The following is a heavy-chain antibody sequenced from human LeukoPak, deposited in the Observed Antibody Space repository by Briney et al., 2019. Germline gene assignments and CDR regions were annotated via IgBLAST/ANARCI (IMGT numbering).Heavy chain of an antibody. Sequence: SDTLSLTCTVSGDSMSSYYWNWIRQPPGKGLDWIGSICYSASTNYNPSLRRRVTISGDTSKNQVSLRLSSVTAADTAVYYCATNQYGDYTLGDYWGQGTLVSVSS. CDR1: GDSMSSYY. D-gene: IGHD4-17*01. CDR3: ATNQYGDYTLGDY. V-gene: IGHV4-59*07. J-gene: IGHJ4*02. CDR2: ICYSAST.